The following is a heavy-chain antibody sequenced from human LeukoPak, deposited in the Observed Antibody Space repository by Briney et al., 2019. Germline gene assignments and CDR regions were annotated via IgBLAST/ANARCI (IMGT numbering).Heavy chain of an antibody. Sequence: GASVKVSCKVSGYTLTELSMHWVRQAPGKGLEWMGGFDPEDGETIYAQKFQGRVTMTEDTSTDTAYMELSSLRSEDTAVYYCARVGGYCSSTSCPTHYYYYGMDVWGQGTTVTVSS. CDR2: FDPEDGET. V-gene: IGHV1-24*01. CDR1: GYTLTELS. CDR3: ARVGGYCSSTSCPTHYYYYGMDV. D-gene: IGHD2-2*03. J-gene: IGHJ6*02.